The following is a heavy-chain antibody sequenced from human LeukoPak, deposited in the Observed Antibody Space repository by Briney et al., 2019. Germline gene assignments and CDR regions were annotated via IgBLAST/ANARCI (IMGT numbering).Heavy chain of an antibody. CDR2: IRYDGSNK. CDR3: ANLPSYYHDSSEGAFDI. J-gene: IGHJ3*02. V-gene: IGHV3-30*02. Sequence: GGSLRLSCAASGFTFSNYGMHWVRQAPGKGLEWVAFIRYDGSNKYYADSVKGRFTISRDNSKNTLYLQMNSLRAEDTAVYYCANLPSYYHDSSEGAFDIWGQGTMVTVSS. D-gene: IGHD3-22*01. CDR1: GFTFSNYG.